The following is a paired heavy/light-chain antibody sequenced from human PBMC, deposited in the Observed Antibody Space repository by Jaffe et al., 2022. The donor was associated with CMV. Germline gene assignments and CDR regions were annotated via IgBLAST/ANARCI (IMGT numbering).Light chain of an antibody. CDR1: QSISSSY. Sequence: EIVLTQSPGTLSLSAGQRATLSCRASQSISSSYLAWYQQKPGQAPRLLIYATSNRAPGIPDRFSGSGSGTDFTLSISRLEPEDFAVYYCEQYGSSPPRTFGQGTKVEFK. V-gene: IGKV3-20*01. CDR2: ATS. J-gene: IGKJ1*01. CDR3: EQYGSSPPRT.
Heavy chain of an antibody. J-gene: IGHJ4*02. Sequence: EVQLVDSGGGLVQPGGSLRLSCAASGFTFNNYAMSWVRQAPGKGLEWVSSVTGSADNTYYVDSVRGRFTISRDNSKNTVFLQMSSLRAEDTAIYYCTKQKGSWKGYFDYWGQGTLVTVSS. D-gene: IGHD1-1*01. CDR1: GFTFNNYA. CDR3: TKQKGSWKGYFDY. CDR2: VTGSADNT. V-gene: IGHV3-23*04.